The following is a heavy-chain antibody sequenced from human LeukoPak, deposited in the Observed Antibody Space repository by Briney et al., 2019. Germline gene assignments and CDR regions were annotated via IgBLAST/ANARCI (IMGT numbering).Heavy chain of an antibody. Sequence: SETLSLTCAVYGGSFSGYYWSWIRQPPGKGLEWIGEINHSGSTYYNPSLKSRVTISVDTSKNQFSLKLSSVTAADTAVYYCASQYYDFWSGYSKKSGWWFDPWGQGTLVTVSS. J-gene: IGHJ5*02. D-gene: IGHD3-3*01. CDR3: ASQYYDFWSGYSKKSGWWFDP. CDR1: GGSFSGYY. CDR2: INHSGST. V-gene: IGHV4-34*01.